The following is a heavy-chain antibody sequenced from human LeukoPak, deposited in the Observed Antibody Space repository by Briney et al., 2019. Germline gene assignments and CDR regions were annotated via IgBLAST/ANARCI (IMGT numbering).Heavy chain of an antibody. D-gene: IGHD6-19*01. CDR3: ARFSSGTGVDV. V-gene: IGHV1-69*02. J-gene: IGHJ6*02. CDR2: IIPILGIA. Sequence: SLKVSCKASGGTFSSYTISWVRQAPGQGLEWMGRIIPILGIANYAQKFQGRVTITADKSTSTAYMELSSLGSEDTAVYYCARFSSGTGVDVWGQGTTVTVSS. CDR1: GGTFSSYT.